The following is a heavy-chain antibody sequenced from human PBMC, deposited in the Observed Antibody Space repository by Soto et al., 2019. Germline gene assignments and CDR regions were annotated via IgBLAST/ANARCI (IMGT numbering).Heavy chain of an antibody. D-gene: IGHD6-6*01. J-gene: IGHJ6*02. V-gene: IGHV3-15*07. CDR2: IKSKTDGATT. Sequence: EVQLVESGGGLVKPGGSLRLSCAASGFTFSNAWMNWVRQAPGKGLEWVGRIKSKTDGATTDYAAPVKGRFTISRDDSKNTLYLQMNSLNTEDTAVYYCTTDPAARLLSYYYYGLDVWGQGTTVTVSS. CDR3: TTDPAARLLSYYYYGLDV. CDR1: GFTFSNAW.